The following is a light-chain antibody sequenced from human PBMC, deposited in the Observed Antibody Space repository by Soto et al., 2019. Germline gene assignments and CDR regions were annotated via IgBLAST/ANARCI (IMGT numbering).Light chain of an antibody. J-gene: IGKJ1*01. V-gene: IGKV2-28*01. CDR3: MQALQSPRT. CDR2: LAS. Sequence: EIVMTQSPLSLPVMPGEPASISCRSSQSLLHSNGYKFLDWYLQRPGQSPHLLIYLASNRSSGVPDRFSGSGSGTDFTLKISRVEAEDVGVYYCMQALQSPRTFGQGTKVEIK. CDR1: QSLLHSNGYKF.